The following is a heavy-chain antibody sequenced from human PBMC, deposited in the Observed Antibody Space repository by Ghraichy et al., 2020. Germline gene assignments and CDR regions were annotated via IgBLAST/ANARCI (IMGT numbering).Heavy chain of an antibody. Sequence: GGSLRLSCAASGFTFSSYSMNWVRQAPGKGLEWVSSISSSSSYIYYADSVKGRFTISSDNAKNSLYLQMNSLRAEDTAVYYCATTVAHYYYYGMDVWGQGTTVTVSS. D-gene: IGHD4-23*01. J-gene: IGHJ6*02. CDR1: GFTFSSYS. V-gene: IGHV3-21*01. CDR3: ATTVAHYYYYGMDV. CDR2: ISSSSSYI.